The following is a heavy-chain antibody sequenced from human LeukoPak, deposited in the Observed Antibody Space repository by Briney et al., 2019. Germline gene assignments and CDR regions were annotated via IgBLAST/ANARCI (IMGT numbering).Heavy chain of an antibody. D-gene: IGHD3-16*02. V-gene: IGHV3-53*01. CDR1: GFTVSSND. Sequence: PGGSLRLSCAASGFTVSSNDMSWVRQAPGKGLECISVIYSGGSTDYADSVKGRLTISRDNSKNTLYLQMNSLRAEDTAVYYCAKEGRLGGLSDPFDYWGQGTLVTVSS. CDR3: AKEGRLGGLSDPFDY. J-gene: IGHJ4*02. CDR2: IYSGGST.